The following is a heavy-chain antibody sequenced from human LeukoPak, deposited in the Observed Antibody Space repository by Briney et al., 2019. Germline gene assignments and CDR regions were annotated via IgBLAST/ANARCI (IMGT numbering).Heavy chain of an antibody. J-gene: IGHJ5*02. D-gene: IGHD3-9*01. CDR2: ISSSGSTI. Sequence: GGSLRLSCEVSGFTFSDYYMSWIRQAPGKGLEWVSYISSSGSTIYYADSVKGRFTISRDNSKNTLYLQMNSLRAEDTAVYYCFSPPNYDILTGYYTWFDPWGQGTLATVSS. CDR1: GFTFSDYY. CDR3: FSPPNYDILTGYYTWFDP. V-gene: IGHV3-11*01.